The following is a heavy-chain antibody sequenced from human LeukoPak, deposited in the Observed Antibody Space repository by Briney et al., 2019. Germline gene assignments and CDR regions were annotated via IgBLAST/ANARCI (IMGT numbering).Heavy chain of an antibody. CDR1: GFTFSSVA. D-gene: IGHD3-22*01. J-gene: IGHJ4*02. Sequence: SGGSLILSCAASGFTFSSVAMNWVRQAPGKGLEWVSGISGGGGSTYYADSVKGRFTISRDNAKNSLYLQMSSLRDEDTAVYYCARDDSSGYGIENWGQGILVTVSS. CDR2: ISGGGGST. V-gene: IGHV3-23*01. CDR3: ARDDSSGYGIEN.